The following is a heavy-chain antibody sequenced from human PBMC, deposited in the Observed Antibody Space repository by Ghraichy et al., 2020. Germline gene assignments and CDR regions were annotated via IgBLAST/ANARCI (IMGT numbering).Heavy chain of an antibody. CDR1: GGSISSYY. CDR2: IYYSGST. J-gene: IGHJ3*02. Sequence: SETLSLTCTVSGGSISSYYWSWIRQPPGKGLEWIGYIYYSGSTNYNPSLKSRVTISVDTSKNQFSLKLSSVTAADTAVYYCARLYYYDSSGNDAFDIWGQGTMVTVSS. V-gene: IGHV4-59*01. CDR3: ARLYYYDSSGNDAFDI. D-gene: IGHD3-22*01.